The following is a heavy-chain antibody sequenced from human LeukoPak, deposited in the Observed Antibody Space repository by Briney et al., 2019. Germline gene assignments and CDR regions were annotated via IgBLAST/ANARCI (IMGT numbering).Heavy chain of an antibody. V-gene: IGHV3-30*03. CDR3: ATSSVTTGIDFDC. Sequence: PGVSLRLSCAASGFTLSSYGMHWVRQAQGKGLEWVAVISYDGSNKYYADSVKGRFTISRDNAKNSLYLQMNILRADDTAVYYCATSSVTTGIDFDCWGQGTLVTVSS. CDR1: GFTLSSYG. J-gene: IGHJ4*02. D-gene: IGHD4-17*01. CDR2: ISYDGSNK.